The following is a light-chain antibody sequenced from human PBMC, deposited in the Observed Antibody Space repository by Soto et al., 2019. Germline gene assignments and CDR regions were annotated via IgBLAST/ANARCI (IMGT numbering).Light chain of an antibody. CDR1: SSNIGSNT. CDR2: GSD. V-gene: IGLV1-44*01. J-gene: IGLJ1*01. Sequence: QSVLTQPPSASGTPGQRVTISCSGSSSNIGSNTVNWYQQLPGTAPKLLIYGSDQRPSGVPDRVSGSKSGTSASLAISGLQSEDEADYYCAAWDDSLNAHYVFGTGTKVTVL. CDR3: AAWDDSLNAHYV.